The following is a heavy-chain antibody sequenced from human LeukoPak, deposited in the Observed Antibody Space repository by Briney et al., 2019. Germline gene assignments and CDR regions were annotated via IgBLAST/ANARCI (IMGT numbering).Heavy chain of an antibody. CDR2: IKSKTDGGTT. Sequence: GSLRLSCAASGFTFNNAWMSWVRQAPGKGLEWVCRIKSKTDGGTTDYAAPVKGRFTISRDDSKNTLYLQMNSLKTEDTAVYYCITFSMIVVVITDWGQGTLVTVSS. V-gene: IGHV3-15*01. J-gene: IGHJ4*02. D-gene: IGHD3-22*01. CDR1: GFTFNNAW. CDR3: ITFSMIVVVITD.